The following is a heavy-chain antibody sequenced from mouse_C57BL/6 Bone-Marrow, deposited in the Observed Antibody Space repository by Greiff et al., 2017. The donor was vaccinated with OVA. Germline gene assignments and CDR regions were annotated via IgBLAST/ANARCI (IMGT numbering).Heavy chain of an antibody. J-gene: IGHJ4*01. V-gene: IGHV1-77*01. D-gene: IGHD1-1*01. Sequence: QVQLKESGAELVKPGASVKISCKASGYTFTDYYINWVKQRPGQGLEWIGKIGPGSGSTYYNEKFKGKATLTADKSSSTAYMQLSSLTSEDSAVYFCAIIITVVARYYYAMDYWGQGTSVTVSS. CDR3: AIIITVVARYYYAMDY. CDR2: IGPGSGST. CDR1: GYTFTDYY.